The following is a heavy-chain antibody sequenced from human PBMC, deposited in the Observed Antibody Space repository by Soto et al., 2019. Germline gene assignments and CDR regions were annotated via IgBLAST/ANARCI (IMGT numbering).Heavy chain of an antibody. J-gene: IGHJ6*02. CDR2: FDPEDGET. V-gene: IGHV1-24*01. CDR3: ATDSVGPYSGYGRYYYYYYGMDF. CDR1: GYTLTELS. Sequence: ASVKVSCKVSGYTLTELSMHWVRQAPGKGLEWMGGFDPEDGETIYAQKFQGRVTMTEDTSTDTAYMELSSLRSEDTAVYYSATDSVGPYSGYGRYYYYYYGMDFWGQGTTVTV. D-gene: IGHD5-12*01.